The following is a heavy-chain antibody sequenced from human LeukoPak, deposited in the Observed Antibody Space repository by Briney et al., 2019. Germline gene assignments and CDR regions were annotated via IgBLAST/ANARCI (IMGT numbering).Heavy chain of an antibody. CDR3: ATAVAAPRFDY. V-gene: IGHV1-2*02. J-gene: IGHJ4*02. Sequence: ASVKVSCKASGYTFTAYYIHWVRQAPGQGLEWMGWISPNSGDTKYAQKFQGRVTMTRDTSITTAYMELSSLRSDDTAVYYCATAVAAPRFDYWGQGTLVTVSS. CDR1: GYTFTAYY. CDR2: ISPNSGDT. D-gene: IGHD2-15*01.